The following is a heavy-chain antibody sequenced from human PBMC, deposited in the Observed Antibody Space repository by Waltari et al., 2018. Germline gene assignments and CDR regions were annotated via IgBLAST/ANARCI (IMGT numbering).Heavy chain of an antibody. J-gene: IGHJ4*02. V-gene: IGHV1-3*01. CDR3: ARGSTLTPRFDY. Sequence: QVQLEQSGAEVKKPGASVKVSCKASGYTFFGSAMHWVRQAPGQRLEWMGWINAGTGDTKYSEKFQGRVTITSDTSASTAYMELNTLTSEDTAVYYCARGSTLTPRFDYWGQGTLVTVSS. CDR1: GYTFFGSA. CDR2: INAGTGDT.